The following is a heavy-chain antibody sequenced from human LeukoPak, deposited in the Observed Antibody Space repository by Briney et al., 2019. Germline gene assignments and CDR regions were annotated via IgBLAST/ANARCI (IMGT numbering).Heavy chain of an antibody. CDR3: ARASRPSNSWFDP. Sequence: SSETLSLTCGVSGHSFSSDSFWGWIRQPPGQGLEWIGSIHERGSTFYNPSLKSRVTISIDTSKNQFSLNVNSVTAADTVVYYCARASRPSNSWFDPWGQGTVVTVSS. J-gene: IGHJ5*02. D-gene: IGHD6-6*01. CDR1: GHSFSSDSF. CDR2: IHERGST. V-gene: IGHV4-38-2*01.